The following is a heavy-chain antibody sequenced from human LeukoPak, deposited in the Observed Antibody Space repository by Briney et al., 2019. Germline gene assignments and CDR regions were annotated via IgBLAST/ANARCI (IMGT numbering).Heavy chain of an antibody. CDR3: LLTLYYYDSSGYYPY. CDR1: GYTFTGYY. V-gene: IGHV1-2*02. Sequence: ASVTVSFKASGYTFTGYYMHWVRQAPGQGRAWMGWINPNSGGTNYAQKFQGRVTMTRDTSISTAYMELSRLRSDDTAVYYCLLTLYYYDSSGYYPYWGQGTLVTVSS. D-gene: IGHD3-22*01. CDR2: INPNSGGT. J-gene: IGHJ4*02.